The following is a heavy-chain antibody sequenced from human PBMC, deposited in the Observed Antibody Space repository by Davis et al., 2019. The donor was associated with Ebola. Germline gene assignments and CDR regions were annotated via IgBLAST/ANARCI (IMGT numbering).Heavy chain of an antibody. CDR3: ANKLVPASR. J-gene: IGHJ4*02. V-gene: IGHV3-23*01. Sequence: GESLKISCAASGFTFNTKGMHWVRQAPGKGLEWVSGIGSSDGNTYYADSLKGRSTISRDNSKNTLYLQMNSLRVEDTAVYYCANKLVPASRWGQGTLVTVSS. CDR1: GFTFNTKG. D-gene: IGHD2-2*01. CDR2: IGSSDGNT.